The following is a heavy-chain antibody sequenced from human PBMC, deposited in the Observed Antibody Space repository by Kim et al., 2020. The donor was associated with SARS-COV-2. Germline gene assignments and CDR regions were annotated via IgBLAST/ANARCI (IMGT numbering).Heavy chain of an antibody. CDR3: ARVRNSSGYYYGVRGTFDY. CDR1: GGSVSSGSYY. J-gene: IGHJ4*02. CDR2: IYYSGST. D-gene: IGHD3-22*01. Sequence: SETLSLTCTVSGGSVSSGSYYWSWIRQPPGKGLEWIGYIYYSGSTNYNPSLKSRVTISVDTSKNQFSLKLSSVTAADTAVYYCARVRNSSGYYYGVRGTFDYWGQGTLVTVSS. V-gene: IGHV4-61*01.